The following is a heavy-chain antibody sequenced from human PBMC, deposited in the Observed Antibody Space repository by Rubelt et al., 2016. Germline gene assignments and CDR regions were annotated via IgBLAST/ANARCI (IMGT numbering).Heavy chain of an antibody. CDR2: MDYSGST. CDR3: ARGGGLFGSSSLDY. J-gene: IGHJ4*02. Sequence: QVQLQQWGAGLLKPSEALSLTCAVYGGSFSGYYWTWIRQPPGKGLEWIGFMDYSGSTNHNPSLKSRVTISIDSSKNQFSLKLASVTAADTAMYYCARGGGLFGSSSLDYWGLGTLVTVSS. D-gene: IGHD6-6*01. V-gene: IGHV4-34*11. CDR1: GGSFSGYY.